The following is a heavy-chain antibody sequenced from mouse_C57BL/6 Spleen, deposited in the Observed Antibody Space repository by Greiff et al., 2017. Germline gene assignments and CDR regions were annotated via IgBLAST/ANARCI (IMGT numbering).Heavy chain of an antibody. CDR2: IYPGGGYT. CDR3: ARSIYDGYYGFAY. Sequence: VQLQQSGAELVRPGTSVKMSCKASGYTFTNYWIGWAKQRPGHGLEWIGDIYPGGGYTNYNEKFKGKATLTADKSSSTAYMQFSSLKSEDSAIYYCARSIYDGYYGFAYWGQGTLVTVSA. CDR1: GYTFTNYW. V-gene: IGHV1-63*01. J-gene: IGHJ3*01. D-gene: IGHD2-3*01.